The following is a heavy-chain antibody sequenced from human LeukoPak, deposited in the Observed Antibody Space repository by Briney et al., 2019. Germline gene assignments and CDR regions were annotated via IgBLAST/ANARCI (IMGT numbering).Heavy chain of an antibody. J-gene: IGHJ4*02. CDR3: AREWRGRDGYNLVDY. V-gene: IGHV3-64*01. CDR2: ISSSGGST. CDR1: GFTFSSYA. D-gene: IGHD5-24*01. Sequence: GGSLRLSCAASGFTFSSYAMHWVRQAPGKGLEYVSSISSSGGSTYYANSVKGRFTISGDNSKNTLYLQMGSLRAEDMAVYYCAREWRGRDGYNLVDYWGQGTLVTVSS.